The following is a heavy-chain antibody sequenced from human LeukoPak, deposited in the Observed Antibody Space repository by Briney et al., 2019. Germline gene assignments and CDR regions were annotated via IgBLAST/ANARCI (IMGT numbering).Heavy chain of an antibody. CDR2: IYDSGST. V-gene: IGHV4-30-4*07. Sequence: SETLSLTCAVSDDSISSGGYSWSWIRQPPGKGLEWIGYIYDSGSTYYNPSLRSRLTISIDMSKNQFSLKLSSVTAADTAVYYCARVLLWFGEYGWFDPGAREPWSPSPQ. D-gene: IGHD3-10*01. CDR1: DDSISSGGYS. J-gene: IGHJ5*02. CDR3: ARVLLWFGEYGWFDP.